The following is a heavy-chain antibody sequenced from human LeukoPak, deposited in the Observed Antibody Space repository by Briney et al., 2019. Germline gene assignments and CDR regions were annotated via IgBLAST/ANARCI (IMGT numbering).Heavy chain of an antibody. Sequence: SETLSLTCTVSGYSISSGYYWGWIRQPPGKGLEWIQSVYHSGSTYYNPSLKSRVTISVDTSKNQISLKLSSVTAADTAVYYCARTYCSGGSYPFDYWGQGTLVTVSS. D-gene: IGHD2-15*01. CDR1: GYSISSGYY. CDR2: VYHSGST. V-gene: IGHV4-38-2*02. J-gene: IGHJ4*02. CDR3: ARTYCSGGSYPFDY.